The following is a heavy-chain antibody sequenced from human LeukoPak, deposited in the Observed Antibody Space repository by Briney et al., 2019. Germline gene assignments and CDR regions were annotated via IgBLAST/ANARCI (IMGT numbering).Heavy chain of an antibody. CDR3: ARDSPIAVAGNY. J-gene: IGHJ4*02. CDR2: IYSGGST. CDR1: GFTVSSNY. Sequence: GGSLRLSCAASGFTVSSNYMSWVRRAPGKGLEWVSVIYSGGSTYYADSVEGRFTISRDNSKNTLYLQMNSLRAEDTAVYYCARDSPIAVAGNYWGQGTLVTVS. D-gene: IGHD6-19*01. V-gene: IGHV3-53*01.